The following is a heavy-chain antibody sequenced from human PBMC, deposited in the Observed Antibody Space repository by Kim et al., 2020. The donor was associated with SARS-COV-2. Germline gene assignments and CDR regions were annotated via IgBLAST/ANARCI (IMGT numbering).Heavy chain of an antibody. CDR3: VRDGGSGSYFPRDAFDI. J-gene: IGHJ3*02. Sequence: VKGRFTISRDNAKNSLYLQMNSLRAEDTAVYYCVRDGGSGSYFPRDAFDIWGQGTMGTVSS. V-gene: IGHV3-11*04. D-gene: IGHD3-10*01.